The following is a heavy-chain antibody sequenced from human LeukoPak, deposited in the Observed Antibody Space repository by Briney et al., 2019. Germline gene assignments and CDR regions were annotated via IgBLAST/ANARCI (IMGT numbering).Heavy chain of an antibody. CDR3: ARDQGVTVYYYYYGMDV. J-gene: IGHJ6*02. CDR2: IKEDGSVK. Sequence: GGSLRLSCAASEFTLSNYWLSWVRQAPGKGLEWVANIKEDGSVKNYVASVKGRFTISRDNAKNSLYLQMNSLRAEDTAVYYCARDQGVTVYYYYYGMDVWGQGTTVTVSS. D-gene: IGHD3-10*01. CDR1: EFTLSNYW. V-gene: IGHV3-7*01.